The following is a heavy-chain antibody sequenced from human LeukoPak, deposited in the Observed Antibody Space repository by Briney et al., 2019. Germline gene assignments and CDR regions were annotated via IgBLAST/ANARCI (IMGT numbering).Heavy chain of an antibody. CDR1: LYTLTSCV. D-gene: IGHD3-9*01. V-gene: IGHV1-8*01. CDR3: ARSAVLRYFDWLSPVGYYYMDV. Sequence: EASVKVSCMPSLYTLTSCVINWVRPATGQGVEWVGWINPNSGKTGNAQKFQGRVTMTRNTSISTAYMELSSLRSEDTAVYYCARSAVLRYFDWLSPVGYYYMDVWGKGTTVTISS. J-gene: IGHJ6*03. CDR2: INPNSGKT.